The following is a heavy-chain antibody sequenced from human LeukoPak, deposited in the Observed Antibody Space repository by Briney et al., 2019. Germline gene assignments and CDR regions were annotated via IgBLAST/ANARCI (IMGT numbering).Heavy chain of an antibody. V-gene: IGHV4-59*01. CDR2: VYYSGST. Sequence: PSETLSLTCTVSGGSISNSYWSWIRQPPGKGLEWIGSVYYSGSTNYNPSLKSRVAISVDTSRNQFSLKLNSMTAADTAMYYCARVSRTYSSGWYPWYFDYWGQGTLVTVSS. J-gene: IGHJ4*02. CDR3: ARVSRTYSSGWYPWYFDY. CDR1: GGSISNSY. D-gene: IGHD6-19*01.